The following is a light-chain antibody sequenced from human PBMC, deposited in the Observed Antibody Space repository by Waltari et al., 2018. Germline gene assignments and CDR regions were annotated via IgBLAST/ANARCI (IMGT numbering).Light chain of an antibody. Sequence: EIVLTQSPGTLPLSPGERATLSCSASQSVSSSYLAWYQQKPGQAPRLLIYGASSRATGIPDRFSGSGSGTDFTLTISRLEPEDFAVYYCQQYGSSPPMTFGQGTRLEIK. CDR2: GAS. V-gene: IGKV3-20*01. CDR3: QQYGSSPPMT. CDR1: QSVSSSY. J-gene: IGKJ5*01.